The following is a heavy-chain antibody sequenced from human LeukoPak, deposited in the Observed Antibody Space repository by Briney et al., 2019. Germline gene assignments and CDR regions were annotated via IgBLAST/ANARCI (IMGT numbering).Heavy chain of an antibody. CDR3: ASQLDTTGYYTGFIDS. CDR1: GGSISNSSYD. CDR2: IYYSGNP. J-gene: IGHJ4*02. V-gene: IGHV4-39*01. D-gene: IGHD3-3*01. Sequence: SETLSLTCTVSGGSISNSSYDWAWIRQPPGKGLEWIGSIYYSGNPFYNPSLKSRVTILVDTSNNQFSLEVDSVTAADTAMYYCASQLDTTGYYTGFIDSWGQGALVTVSS.